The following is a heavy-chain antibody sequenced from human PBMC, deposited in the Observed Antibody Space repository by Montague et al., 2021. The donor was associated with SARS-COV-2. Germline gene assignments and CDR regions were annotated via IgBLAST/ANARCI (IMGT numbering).Heavy chain of an antibody. V-gene: IGHV6-1*01. J-gene: IGHJ4*02. D-gene: IGHD6-6*01. CDR1: GDSVSSNTVA. CDR3: ARDSEYSIGY. CDR2: TYYRSKWYN. Sequence: CAISGDSVSSNTVAWNWFRQSPSRGLEWLGRTYYRSKWYNDHAVSMQSRVTINPDTSKNQFSLHVNSVTPEDTAVYYCARDSEYSIGYWGQGLLVTVSS.